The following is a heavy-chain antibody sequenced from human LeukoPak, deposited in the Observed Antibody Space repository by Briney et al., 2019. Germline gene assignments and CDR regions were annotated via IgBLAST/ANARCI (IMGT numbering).Heavy chain of an antibody. D-gene: IGHD3-16*02. CDR1: GFTFSSYA. V-gene: IGHV3-30-3*01. Sequence: GRSLRLSCAASGFTFSSYAMHWVRQAPGKGLEWVAVISYDGSNRYYADPVKGRFTISRDNSKNTLYLQMNSLRAEDTAVYYCAREKNDYVWGSYRYTPTWFDPWGQGTLVTVSS. CDR2: ISYDGSNR. J-gene: IGHJ5*02. CDR3: AREKNDYVWGSYRYTPTWFDP.